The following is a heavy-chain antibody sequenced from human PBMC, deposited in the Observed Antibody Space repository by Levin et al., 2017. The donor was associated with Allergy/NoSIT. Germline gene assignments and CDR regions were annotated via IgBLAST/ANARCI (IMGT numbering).Heavy chain of an antibody. V-gene: IGHV6-1*01. CDR3: ATHHFDC. CDR2: TYYMSKWYH. J-gene: IGHJ4*02. Sequence: PSETLSLTCVISGDSVSRNSVAWNWIRHSPSRGLEWLGRTYYMSKWYHEYALSLRSRITINPDTSKNQFSLQVNSVTPEDTAVYYCATHHFDCWGQGTLVTVSS. CDR1: GDSVSRNSVA.